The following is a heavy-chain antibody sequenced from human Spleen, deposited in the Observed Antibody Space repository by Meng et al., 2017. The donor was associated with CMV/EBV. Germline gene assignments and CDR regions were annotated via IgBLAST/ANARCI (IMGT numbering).Heavy chain of an antibody. V-gene: IGHV3-30*04. D-gene: IGHD3-16*02. CDR3: ARDPRYSTGYRFLNY. J-gene: IGHJ4*02. CDR2: ISFDGSNT. Sequence: SRFSFSQSAMHWVRQAPGKGLEWVAIISFDGSNTYYADSVMGRFTISRDNPNNTLYLQMHSLRPEDTALYYCARDPRYSTGYRFLNYWGQGTLVTVSS. CDR1: RFSFSQSA.